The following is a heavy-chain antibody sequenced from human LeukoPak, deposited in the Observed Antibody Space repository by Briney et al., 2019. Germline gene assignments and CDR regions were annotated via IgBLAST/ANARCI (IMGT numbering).Heavy chain of an antibody. J-gene: IGHJ5*02. CDR1: GYIFTNYG. CDR2: ISAYNGNT. V-gene: IGHV1-18*01. D-gene: IGHD2-15*01. Sequence: ASVKVSCKASGYIFTNYGISWVRQAPGQGLEWMGWISAYNGNTKYAQKFQGRVTVTTDIPTTTAYMGLRSLRSDDTAIYYCVRDKCSGITCYSLDPWGQGTLVTVSS. CDR3: VRDKCSGITCYSLDP.